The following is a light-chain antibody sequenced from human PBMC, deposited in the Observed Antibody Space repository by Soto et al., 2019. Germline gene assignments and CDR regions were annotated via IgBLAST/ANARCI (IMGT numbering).Light chain of an antibody. Sequence: IQITRSPSSVSASVGDRVTMTCRSSQGVGGWLAWYQQKPGKVPKLLIYATSSLHSGVPSRFSGSGSGTDFTLSISSLQPEDFATYYCQQTHSLPLSLGPGTKVDIK. CDR3: QQTHSLPLS. CDR2: ATS. CDR1: QGVGGW. V-gene: IGKV1-12*01. J-gene: IGKJ3*01.